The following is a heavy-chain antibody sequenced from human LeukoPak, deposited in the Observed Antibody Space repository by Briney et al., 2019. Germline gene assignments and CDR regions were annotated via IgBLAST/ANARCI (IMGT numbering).Heavy chain of an antibody. CDR3: TRTYDTSGYYFAFDI. Sequence: SETLSLTCSASGGSISNYYWTWIRQPPGKGLEWIADIDYRGSTNYNPSLRSRVTISVDTSKIQFSLKLRSVTAADSAVYYCTRTYDTSGYYFAFDIWGQGTLVTVSS. V-gene: IGHV4-59*08. D-gene: IGHD3-22*01. J-gene: IGHJ3*02. CDR2: IDYRGST. CDR1: GGSISNYY.